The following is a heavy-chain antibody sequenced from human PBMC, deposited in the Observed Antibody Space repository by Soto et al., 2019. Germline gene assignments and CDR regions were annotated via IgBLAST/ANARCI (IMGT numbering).Heavy chain of an antibody. J-gene: IGHJ6*02. CDR1: GGSVSSGSYY. CDR2: IYYSGST. V-gene: IGHV4-61*01. D-gene: IGHD1-1*01. CDR3: ARDQQGNDWYYYYGMDV. Sequence: PSETLSLTCTVSGGSVSSGSYYWSWIRQPPGKGLEWIGYIYYSGSTNYNPSLKSRVTISVDTSKNQFSLKLSSVTAADTAVYYCARDQQGNDWYYYYGMDVWGQGTTVT.